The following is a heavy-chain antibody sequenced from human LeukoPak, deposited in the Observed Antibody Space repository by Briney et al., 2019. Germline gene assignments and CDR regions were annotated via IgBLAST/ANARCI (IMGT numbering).Heavy chain of an antibody. Sequence: PGGSLRLSCAASGFTFSSYAMSWVRQAPGKGLEWIGYIYYSGSTNYNPSLKSRVTISVDTSKNQFSLKLSSVTAADTAVYYCASGGYDSGFDYWGQGTLVTVSS. CDR1: GFTFSSYA. V-gene: IGHV4-59*08. J-gene: IGHJ4*02. D-gene: IGHD5-12*01. CDR3: ASGGYDSGFDY. CDR2: IYYSGST.